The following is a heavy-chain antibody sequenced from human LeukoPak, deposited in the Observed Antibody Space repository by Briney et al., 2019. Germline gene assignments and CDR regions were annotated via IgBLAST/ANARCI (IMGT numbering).Heavy chain of an antibody. J-gene: IGHJ5*02. Sequence: SETLSLTCTVSGGSIRSHYWSWIRQPPGKALECIGYIYYSGSTKYNPSLKSRSTISLDTSHNHFPLKVDPVTAADTAVYYCAIIRYGSGPPMFDRCGQGTVVSVSS. CDR2: IYYSGST. CDR3: AIIRYGSGPPMFDR. CDR1: GGSIRSHY. D-gene: IGHD3-10*01. V-gene: IGHV4-59*11.